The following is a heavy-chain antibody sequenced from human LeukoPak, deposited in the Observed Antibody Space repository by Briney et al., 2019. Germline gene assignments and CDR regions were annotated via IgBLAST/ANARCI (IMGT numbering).Heavy chain of an antibody. V-gene: IGHV1-69*10. D-gene: IGHD2-2*01. Sequence: AVTVSFKASGGTFISYALSWVRQARGQGGEWMGPIIPIVGIANYAQKFQGRATITADKSTSTAYMELSSLRSEDTAVYYCARVTYPRYCSSTSCYEMDVWGKGTTVTVSS. J-gene: IGHJ6*04. CDR3: ARVTYPRYCSSTSCYEMDV. CDR2: IIPIVGIA. CDR1: GGTFISYA.